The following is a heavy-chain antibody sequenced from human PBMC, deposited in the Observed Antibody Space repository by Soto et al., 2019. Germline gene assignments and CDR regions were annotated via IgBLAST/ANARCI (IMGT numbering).Heavy chain of an antibody. CDR3: ARGRAAGTASHHDAFDI. D-gene: IGHD6-13*01. Sequence: GASVKVSCKASGYTFTSYAMHWVRQTPGQSLEWMGWINAGNGNTKYSQKFQGRVTITRDTSASTAYMELSSLRSEDTAVYYCARGRAAGTASHHDAFDIWGQGTMVTVSS. CDR1: GYTFTSYA. CDR2: INAGNGNT. V-gene: IGHV1-3*01. J-gene: IGHJ3*02.